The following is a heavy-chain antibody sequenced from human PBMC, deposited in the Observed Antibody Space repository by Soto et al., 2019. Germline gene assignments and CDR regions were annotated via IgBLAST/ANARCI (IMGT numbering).Heavy chain of an antibody. CDR1: GGSISSYY. V-gene: IGHV4-59*01. CDR2: IYYSGST. CDR3: ARLGQTYYYYYMDV. J-gene: IGHJ6*03. Sequence: SETLSLTCTVSGGSISSYYWSWIRQPPGKGLEWIGYIYYSGSTNYNPSLKSRVTISVDTSKNQFSLKLSSVTAADTAVYYCARLGQTYYYYYMDVWGKETTVTVSS.